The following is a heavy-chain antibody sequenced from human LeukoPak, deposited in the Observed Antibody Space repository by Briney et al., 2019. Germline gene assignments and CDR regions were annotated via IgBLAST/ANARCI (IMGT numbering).Heavy chain of an antibody. CDR2: IYTSGST. CDR3: ARDGESPPDSSFDY. Sequence: PSETLSLTCAVSGYSISSGYYWGWIRQPAGKGLEWIGRIYTSGSTNYNPSLKSRVTMSVDTPKNQFSLKLSSVTAADTAVYYCARDGESPPDSSFDYWGQGTLVTVSS. CDR1: GYSISSGYY. J-gene: IGHJ4*02. V-gene: IGHV4-4*07. D-gene: IGHD3-10*01.